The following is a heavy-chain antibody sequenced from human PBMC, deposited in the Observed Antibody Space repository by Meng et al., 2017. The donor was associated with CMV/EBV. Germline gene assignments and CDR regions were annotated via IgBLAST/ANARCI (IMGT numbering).Heavy chain of an antibody. D-gene: IGHD4-17*01. CDR2: IKSKTDGGTT. V-gene: IGHV3-15*01. CDR3: TTVLGGDYEYYFDY. CDR1: GFTFSNAW. J-gene: IGHJ4*02. Sequence: GESLKISCAASGFTFSNAWMSWVRQAPGKGLEWVGRIKSKTDGGTTDYAAHVKGRFTISRDDSKNTLYLQMNSLKNEDTAVYYCTTVLGGDYEYYFDYWGQGTLVTVSS.